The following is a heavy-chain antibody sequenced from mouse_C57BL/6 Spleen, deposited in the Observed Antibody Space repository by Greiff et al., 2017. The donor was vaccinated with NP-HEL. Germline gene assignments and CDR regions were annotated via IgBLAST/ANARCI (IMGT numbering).Heavy chain of an antibody. V-gene: IGHV1-64*01. D-gene: IGHD2-4*01. CDR2: IHPNSGST. Sequence: VQLQQPGAELVKPGASVKLSCKASGYTFTSYWMHWVKQRPGQGLEWIGMIHPNSGSTNYNEKFKSKATLTVDKSSSTAYMQLSSLTSEDSAVYYCATYDYALTYWGQGTLVTVSA. CDR3: ATYDYALTY. CDR1: GYTFTSYW. J-gene: IGHJ3*01.